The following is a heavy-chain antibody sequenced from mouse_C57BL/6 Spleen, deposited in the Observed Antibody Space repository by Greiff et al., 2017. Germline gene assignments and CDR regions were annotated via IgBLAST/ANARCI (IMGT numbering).Heavy chain of an antibody. V-gene: IGHV1-82*01. D-gene: IGHD2-4*01. J-gene: IGHJ2*01. CDR1: GYAFSSSW. CDR3: ARGGYDYDWDY. Sequence: QVQLKQSGPELVKPGASVKISCKASGYAFSSSWMNWVKQRPGKGLEWIGRIYPGDGDTNYNGKFKGKATLTADKSSSTAYMQLSSLTSEDSAVYFCARGGYDYDWDYWGQGTTLTVSS. CDR2: IYPGDGDT.